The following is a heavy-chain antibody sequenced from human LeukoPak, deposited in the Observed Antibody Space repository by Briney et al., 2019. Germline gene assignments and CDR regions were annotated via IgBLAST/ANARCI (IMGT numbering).Heavy chain of an antibody. V-gene: IGHV1-2*02. CDR2: INPNSSGT. Sequence: ASVKVSCKASGYTFTGYYMHWVRQAPGQGLEWMGWINPNSSGTNYAQKFQGRVTMTRDTSISTAYMELSRLRSDDTAVYYCAREKVVLMVYASEDAFDIWGQGTMVTVSS. CDR1: GYTFTGYY. D-gene: IGHD2-8*01. CDR3: AREKVVLMVYASEDAFDI. J-gene: IGHJ3*02.